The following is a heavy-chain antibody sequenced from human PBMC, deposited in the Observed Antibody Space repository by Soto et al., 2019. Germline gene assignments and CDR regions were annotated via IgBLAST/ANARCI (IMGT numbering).Heavy chain of an antibody. V-gene: IGHV1-18*04. CDR2: ISAYNGNT. CDR1: GYTFTSYG. CDR3: ARSRLVVVAATQWFDP. D-gene: IGHD2-15*01. Sequence: QVPLVQSGAEVKKPGASVKVSCKASGYTFTSYGISWVRQAPGQGLEWMGWISAYNGNTNYAQKLQGRVTMTTDKSTSTAYMELRSLRSDDTAVYYCARSRLVVVAATQWFDPWGQGTLVTVSS. J-gene: IGHJ5*02.